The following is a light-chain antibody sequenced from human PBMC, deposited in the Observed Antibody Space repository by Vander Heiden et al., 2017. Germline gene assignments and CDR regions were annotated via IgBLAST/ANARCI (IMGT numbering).Light chain of an antibody. CDR2: DNR. CDR3: QSYDSALSGYV. CDR1: SSNIGAGYD. V-gene: IGLV1-40*01. Sequence: QSVLTQPPSVSGAPGPRVTISCTGSSSNIGAGYDVHWYHQLPGTAPKLLIYDNRNRPSGVPDRFSGSKSGTSASLAITGLQAEDEADYFCQSYDSALSGYVFGTGTKVTVL. J-gene: IGLJ1*01.